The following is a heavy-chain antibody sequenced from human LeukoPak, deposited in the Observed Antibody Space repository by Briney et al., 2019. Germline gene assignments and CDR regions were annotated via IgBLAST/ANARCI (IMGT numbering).Heavy chain of an antibody. J-gene: IGHJ3*02. CDR3: ARREYCGGDCYAFDI. V-gene: IGHV3-7*01. D-gene: IGHD2-21*02. Sequence: GGSLRLSCAASGFSFGRYWMTWVRQAPGKGLEWVANTREDGGERYYVDSVKGRFTISRDNAKNSLYLQINSLRAEATAVYYCARREYCGGDCYAFDIWGQGTMVTVSS. CDR1: GFSFGRYW. CDR2: TREDGGER.